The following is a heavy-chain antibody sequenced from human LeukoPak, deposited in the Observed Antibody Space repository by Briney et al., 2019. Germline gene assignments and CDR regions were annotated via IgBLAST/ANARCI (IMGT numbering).Heavy chain of an antibody. Sequence: GGSLRLSCTVSGFTVSSNSMSWVRQAPGKGLEWVSFIYSGGNTHYSDSVKCRFTISRDHSQNTLYLQMNSLRADDTAVYYCARRAGEYSHPYDYWGQGTLVTVSS. CDR1: GFTVSSNS. CDR3: ARRAGEYSHPYDY. J-gene: IGHJ4*02. D-gene: IGHD4-17*01. V-gene: IGHV3-53*01. CDR2: IYSGGNT.